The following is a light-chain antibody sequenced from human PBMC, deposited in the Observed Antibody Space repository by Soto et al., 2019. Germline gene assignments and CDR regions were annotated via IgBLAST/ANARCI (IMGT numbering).Light chain of an antibody. CDR1: QSVSNN. Sequence: ERVMTQSPATLSVSPGERATLSCRASQSVSNNLAWYQQKPGQAPRLLIYGASSRATGIPDRFSGSGSGTDFTLTISRLEPEDFAVYYCQQYGSSLITFGQGTRLEIK. CDR3: QQYGSSLIT. CDR2: GAS. V-gene: IGKV3-20*01. J-gene: IGKJ5*01.